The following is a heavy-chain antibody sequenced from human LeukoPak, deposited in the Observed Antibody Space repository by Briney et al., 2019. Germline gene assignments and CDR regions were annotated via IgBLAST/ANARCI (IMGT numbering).Heavy chain of an antibody. Sequence: PGGSLRLSCVASGFTFNNYAMSWVRQAPGKGLEWVSAIPVNGGSTFYADSVKGRSTISRDNSKNTLYLQVNGLRTEDTAVYYCAKDRLLNCRGDCYIFDYWGQGTVVTVSS. CDR1: GFTFNNYA. CDR3: AKDRLLNCRGDCYIFDY. D-gene: IGHD2-21*02. J-gene: IGHJ4*02. V-gene: IGHV3-23*01. CDR2: IPVNGGST.